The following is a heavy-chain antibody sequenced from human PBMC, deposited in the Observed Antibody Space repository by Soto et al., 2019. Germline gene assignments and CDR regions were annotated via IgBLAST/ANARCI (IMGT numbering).Heavy chain of an antibody. CDR3: ARVLGLVVVPAPYGMDV. D-gene: IGHD2-2*01. V-gene: IGHV4-34*01. J-gene: IGHJ6*02. CDR2: INHSGSS. Sequence: QVQLQQWGAGLLKPSETLSLTCAVYGGSFSGYYWSWIRQPPGKGLEWIGEINHSGSSNYNPSLKSRVTISVDTTKNQFSLKLSSVTAADTAVYYCARVLGLVVVPAPYGMDVWGQGTTVTVSS. CDR1: GGSFSGYY.